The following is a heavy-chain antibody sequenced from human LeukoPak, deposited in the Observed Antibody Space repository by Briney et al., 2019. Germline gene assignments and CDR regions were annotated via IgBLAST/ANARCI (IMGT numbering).Heavy chain of an antibody. J-gene: IGHJ4*02. Sequence: GSLRLSCAASGFIFNNAWMSWVRQAPGKGLEWIGEINHSGSTNYNPSLKSRVTISVDTSKNQFSLKLSSVTAADTAVYYCARENGARWLRYTSFDYWGQGTLVTVSS. CDR1: GFIFNNAW. CDR2: INHSGST. V-gene: IGHV4-4*02. D-gene: IGHD5-24*01. CDR3: ARENGARWLRYTSFDY.